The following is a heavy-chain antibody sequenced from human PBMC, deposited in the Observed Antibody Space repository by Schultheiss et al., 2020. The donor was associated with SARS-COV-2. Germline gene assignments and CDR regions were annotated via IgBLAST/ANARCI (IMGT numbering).Heavy chain of an antibody. D-gene: IGHD5-18*01. CDR1: GFTFSSYD. J-gene: IGHJ4*02. CDR3: AKGGYSYGYAVDY. V-gene: IGHV3-13*05. Sequence: GESLKISCAASGFTFSSYDMHWVRQATGKGLEWVSAIGTAGDPYYPGSVKGRFTISRENAKNSLYLQMNSLRAGDTAVYYCAKGGYSYGYAVDYWGQGTLVTVSS. CDR2: IGTAGDP.